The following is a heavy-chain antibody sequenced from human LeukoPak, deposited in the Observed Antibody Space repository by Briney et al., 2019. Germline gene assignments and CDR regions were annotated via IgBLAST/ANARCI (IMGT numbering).Heavy chain of an antibody. J-gene: IGHJ4*02. Sequence: GASVKVSCKASGYTFTGYYMHWVRQAPGQGLEWMGWINPNSGGTNYAQKFQGRVTMTRDTSINTAYMELSRLRSDDTAVYYCARFYCSSTSCEFDYWGQGTLVTVSS. V-gene: IGHV1-2*02. CDR2: INPNSGGT. CDR3: ARFYCSSTSCEFDY. D-gene: IGHD2-2*01. CDR1: GYTFTGYY.